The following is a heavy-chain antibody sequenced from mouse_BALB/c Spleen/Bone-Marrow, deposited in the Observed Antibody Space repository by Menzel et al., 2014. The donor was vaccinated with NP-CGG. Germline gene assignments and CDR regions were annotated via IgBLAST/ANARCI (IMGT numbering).Heavy chain of an antibody. J-gene: IGHJ4*01. Sequence: QVQLQQPGPELVKPGASVKMSCKASGYTFTDYVISWVKQRTGQGLEWIGEIYPGSGSTYYNEKFKGKATLTADKPSNTAYMQLSSLTSEDSAVYFCASRGEVRRHYYAMDYWGQGTSVTVSS. V-gene: IGHV1-77*01. CDR1: GYTFTDYV. CDR3: ASRGEVRRHYYAMDY. CDR2: IYPGSGST. D-gene: IGHD2-14*01.